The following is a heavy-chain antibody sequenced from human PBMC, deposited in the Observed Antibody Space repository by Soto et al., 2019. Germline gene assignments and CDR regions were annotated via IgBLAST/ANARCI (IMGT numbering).Heavy chain of an antibody. V-gene: IGHV4-59*01. Sequence: PSETLSLTCTVSGGSISSYYLSWIRQPPGKGLEWIGYIYYSGSTNYNPSLKSRVTISVDTSKNQFSLKLSSVTAADTAVYYCARAAAGIKAYLGMDVWGQGTTVTVSS. CDR3: ARAAAGIKAYLGMDV. D-gene: IGHD6-13*01. CDR2: IYYSGST. J-gene: IGHJ6*02. CDR1: GGSISSYY.